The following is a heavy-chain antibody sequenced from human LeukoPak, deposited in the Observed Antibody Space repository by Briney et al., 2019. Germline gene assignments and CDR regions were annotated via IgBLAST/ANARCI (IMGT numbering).Heavy chain of an antibody. J-gene: IGHJ6*03. CDR3: ARDKPQLELYYYYYMNV. V-gene: IGHV4-4*07. CDR2: IYTSGST. D-gene: IGHD1-7*01. Sequence: SETLSLTCTVSGGSISSYYWSWIRQPAEKGLEWIGRIYTSGSTNYNPSLKSRVTMSVDTSKNQFSLKLSSVTAADTAVYYCARDKPQLELYYYYYMNVWGKGTTVTVSS. CDR1: GGSISSYY.